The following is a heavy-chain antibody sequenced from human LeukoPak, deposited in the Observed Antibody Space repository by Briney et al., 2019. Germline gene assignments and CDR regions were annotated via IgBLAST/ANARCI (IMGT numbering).Heavy chain of an antibody. J-gene: IGHJ6*03. CDR1: GYTFTSYG. CDR3: AKRGDFWSGYYTDYYYYMDV. D-gene: IGHD3-3*01. V-gene: IGHV1-18*01. Sequence: ASVKVSCKASGYTFTSYGISWVRQAPGQGLEWMGWISAYNGNTNYAQKLQGRVTMTRDTSISTAYMELSSLRSEDTAVYYCAKRGDFWSGYYTDYYYYMDVWGKGTTVTVSS. CDR2: ISAYNGNT.